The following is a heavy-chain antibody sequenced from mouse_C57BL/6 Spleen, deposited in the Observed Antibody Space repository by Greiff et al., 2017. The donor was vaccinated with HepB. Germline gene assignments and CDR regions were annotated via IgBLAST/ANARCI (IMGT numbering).Heavy chain of an antibody. CDR2: INPSTGGT. CDR1: GHSFTGYY. Sequence: EVQLQQSGPELVKPGASVKISCKASGHSFTGYYMNWVKQSPEKSLEWIGEINPSTGGTTYNQKFKAKATLTVDKSSSTAYMQLKSLTSEDSAVYYCARGGASYYFDYWGQGTTLTVSS. CDR3: ARGGASYYFDY. V-gene: IGHV1-42*01. J-gene: IGHJ2*01.